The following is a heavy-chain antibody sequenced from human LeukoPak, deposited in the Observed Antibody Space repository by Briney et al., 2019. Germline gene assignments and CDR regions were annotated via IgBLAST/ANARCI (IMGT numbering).Heavy chain of an antibody. D-gene: IGHD6-19*01. Sequence: SETLSLTCAVYGGSFSGYYWSWIRQPPGKGLEWIGEINHSGSTNYNPSLKSRVTISVDTSKNQFSLKLSSVTAADTAVYYCARHSVGGSGWYLTRYYFDYWGQGTLVTVSS. V-gene: IGHV4-34*01. CDR2: INHSGST. J-gene: IGHJ4*02. CDR1: GGSFSGYY. CDR3: ARHSVGGSGWYLTRYYFDY.